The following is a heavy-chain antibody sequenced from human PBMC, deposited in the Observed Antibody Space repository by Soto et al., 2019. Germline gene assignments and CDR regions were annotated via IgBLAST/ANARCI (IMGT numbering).Heavy chain of an antibody. D-gene: IGHD3-22*01. Sequence: PSETLSVTCTVSRGSISSGGYYWSWNRQHPGKGLEWIGYIYYSGSTYYNPSLKSRVTISVDTSKNQFSLKLSSVTAADTAVYDCARLDSSGYYSSPRPYYLDYWGQGTLVTSPQ. CDR2: IYYSGST. J-gene: IGHJ4*02. CDR3: ARLDSSGYYSSPRPYYLDY. V-gene: IGHV4-31*03. CDR1: RGSISSGGYY.